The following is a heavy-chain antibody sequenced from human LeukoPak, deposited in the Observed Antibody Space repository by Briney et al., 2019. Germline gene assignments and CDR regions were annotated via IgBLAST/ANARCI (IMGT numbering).Heavy chain of an antibody. D-gene: IGHD4-17*01. CDR2: ISGSGGST. Sequence: GGSLRLSCAASGFTFSSYAMSWVRQAPGKGLEWVSAISGSGGSTYYADSVKGRFTISRDNSKNTLYLQMNSLRAEDTAVYYCAKVREDYGETGDDYWGQGTLVTVSS. CDR1: GFTFSSYA. CDR3: AKVREDYGETGDDY. V-gene: IGHV3-23*01. J-gene: IGHJ4*02.